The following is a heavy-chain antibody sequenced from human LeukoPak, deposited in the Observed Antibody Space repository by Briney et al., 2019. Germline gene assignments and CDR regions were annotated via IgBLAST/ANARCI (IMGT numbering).Heavy chain of an antibody. Sequence: PGGSLRLSCAASGFTFSSYAMSWVRQAPGKGLEWVSAISGSGGSTYYADSVKGRFTISRDNSENTLYLQMNSLRAEDTAVYYCAKGGMWELLHDYWGQGTLVTVSS. CDR1: GFTFSSYA. J-gene: IGHJ4*02. V-gene: IGHV3-23*01. D-gene: IGHD1-26*01. CDR3: AKGGMWELLHDY. CDR2: ISGSGGST.